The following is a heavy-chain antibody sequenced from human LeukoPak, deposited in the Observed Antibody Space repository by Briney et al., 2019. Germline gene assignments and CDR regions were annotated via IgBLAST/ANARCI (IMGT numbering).Heavy chain of an antibody. CDR1: GGSISSGGYY. CDR2: IYYSGST. V-gene: IGHV4-31*03. Sequence: SQTLSLTCSVSGGSISSGGYYWSWIRQHPGKGLEWIGYIYYSGSTYYNPSLKSRVTISVDTSKNQFSLKLSSVTAADTAVYYCARDPSMGATFSYWGQGTLVTVSS. CDR3: ARDPSMGATFSY. D-gene: IGHD1-26*01. J-gene: IGHJ4*02.